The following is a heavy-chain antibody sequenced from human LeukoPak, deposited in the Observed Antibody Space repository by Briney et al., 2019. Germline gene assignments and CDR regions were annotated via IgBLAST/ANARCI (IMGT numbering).Heavy chain of an antibody. Sequence: GTSVKVSGKASGFTFTSSAMQWVRQARGQRLEWIGWIVVGSGNTNYAQKFQERVTITRDMSTSTAYMELSSLRSEDTAVYYCAAGWVCSGGSCYYYFDYWGQGTLVTVSS. CDR1: GFTFTSSA. V-gene: IGHV1-58*02. D-gene: IGHD2-15*01. J-gene: IGHJ4*02. CDR3: AAGWVCSGGSCYYYFDY. CDR2: IVVGSGNT.